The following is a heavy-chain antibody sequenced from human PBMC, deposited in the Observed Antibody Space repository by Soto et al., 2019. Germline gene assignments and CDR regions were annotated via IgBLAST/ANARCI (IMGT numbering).Heavy chain of an antibody. CDR1: GFTFSSYA. J-gene: IGHJ4*02. Sequence: GGSLRLSCAASGFTFSSYAMSWVRQAPGKGLEWVSAISCTGGSTYYADSVKGRFTISRDNSQNTLYLQMNSLRAEDTAVYYCAHSAGYSSSWPKGGFDYWGQGTLVTVSS. D-gene: IGHD6-13*01. CDR3: AHSAGYSSSWPKGGFDY. V-gene: IGHV3-23*01. CDR2: ISCTGGST.